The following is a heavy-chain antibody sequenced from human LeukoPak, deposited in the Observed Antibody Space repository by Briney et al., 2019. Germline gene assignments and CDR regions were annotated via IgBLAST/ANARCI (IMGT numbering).Heavy chain of an antibody. CDR2: ISAYNGDT. D-gene: IGHD6-19*01. Sequence: ASVKVSCKASGYTFNRHGISWARQAPGQGLEWMGWISAYNGDTKYSQKFQGRVTLTIDTSTSTAYMELRSLTSDDTAMYYCARDPSNTSGWYIYFDYWGRGTLVTVSS. V-gene: IGHV1-18*01. J-gene: IGHJ4*02. CDR1: GYTFNRHG. CDR3: ARDPSNTSGWYIYFDY.